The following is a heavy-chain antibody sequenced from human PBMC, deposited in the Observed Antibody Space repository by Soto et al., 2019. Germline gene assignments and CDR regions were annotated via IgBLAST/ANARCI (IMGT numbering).Heavy chain of an antibody. V-gene: IGHV1-69*02. D-gene: IGHD4-17*01. Sequence: QVQLVQSGAEVKKPGSSVKVSCKASGGTFSSYTISWVRQAPGQGLEWMGRIIPILGITNYAQMFQGRVTITADKSTSTAYMELSSLRSEDTAVYYCAGGSVTTTPDAFDIWGQGTMVTVSS. CDR1: GGTFSSYT. CDR2: IIPILGIT. J-gene: IGHJ3*02. CDR3: AGGSVTTTPDAFDI.